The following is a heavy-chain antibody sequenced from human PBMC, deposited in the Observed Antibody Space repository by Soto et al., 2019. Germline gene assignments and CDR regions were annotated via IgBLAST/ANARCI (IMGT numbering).Heavy chain of an antibody. V-gene: IGHV4-34*01. D-gene: IGHD3-22*01. CDR1: GGSFSGYY. CDR2: INHSGST. J-gene: IGHJ4*02. Sequence: SETLSLTCAVYGGSFSGYYWSWIRQPPGKGLEWIGEINHSGSTNYNPSLKSRVTISVDTSKNQFSLKLSSVTAADTAVYYCARAQARDSSGYYADYWGQGTLVTVSS. CDR3: ARAQARDSSGYYADY.